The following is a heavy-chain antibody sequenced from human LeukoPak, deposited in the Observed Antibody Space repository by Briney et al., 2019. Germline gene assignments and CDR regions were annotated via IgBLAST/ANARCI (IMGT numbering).Heavy chain of an antibody. V-gene: IGHV4-59*01. CDR3: ARAVDTAMVTGTYYYYYMDV. D-gene: IGHD5-18*01. CDR2: IYYSGST. CDR1: GGSISSYY. Sequence: SETLSLTCTVSGGSISSYYWSWIRQPPGKGLEWIGNIYYSGSTNYNPSLKSRVTISVDTSKNQFSLKLSSVTAADTAVYYCARAVDTAMVTGTYYYYYMDVWGKGTMVTVSS. J-gene: IGHJ6*03.